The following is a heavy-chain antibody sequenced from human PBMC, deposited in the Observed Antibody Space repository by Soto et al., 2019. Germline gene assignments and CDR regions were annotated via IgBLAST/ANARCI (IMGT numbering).Heavy chain of an antibody. CDR3: AKYPRADITNIGYYFDY. CDR2: LSAFDNT. Sequence: EVQLLESGGGLVQHGGSLRLSCAASGFTFSRHAMSWVRQAPGKGLEWVSTLSAFDNTYYADSVKGRFIISRDISKTTLSLQLNSLRVDDTAIYYCAKYPRADITNIGYYFDYWGQGSLVTVSA. V-gene: IGHV3-23*01. D-gene: IGHD2-15*01. J-gene: IGHJ4*02. CDR1: GFTFSRHA.